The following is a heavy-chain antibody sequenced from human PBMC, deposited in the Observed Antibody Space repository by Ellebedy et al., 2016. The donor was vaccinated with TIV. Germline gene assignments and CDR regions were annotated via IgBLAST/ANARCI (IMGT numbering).Heavy chain of an antibody. CDR3: ARLILYYFDY. V-gene: IGHV4-39*07. CDR2: IYSSGST. Sequence: MPSETLSLTCTVSGGSISSSSFSWGWIRQPPGKGLEWIGYIYSSGSTYYTPSLKSRVTISLDTSTKQFSLKLRSVTAADTAVYYCARLILYYFDYWGQGTLVTVSS. CDR1: GGSISSSSFS. J-gene: IGHJ4*02.